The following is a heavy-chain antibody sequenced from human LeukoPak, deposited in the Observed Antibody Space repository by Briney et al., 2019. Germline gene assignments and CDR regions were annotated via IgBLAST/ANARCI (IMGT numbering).Heavy chain of an antibody. J-gene: IGHJ4*02. CDR2: ISGSGGST. D-gene: IGHD5-18*01. Sequence: PGGSLRLSCAASGFTFSTYAMSWVRQAPGKGLEWVSAISGSGGSTYYADSVKGRFTISRDNSKNTLYLQMNSLRAEDTAVYYCATTSSAMVLNHFDYWGQGTLVTVSS. V-gene: IGHV3-23*01. CDR3: ATTSSAMVLNHFDY. CDR1: GFTFSTYA.